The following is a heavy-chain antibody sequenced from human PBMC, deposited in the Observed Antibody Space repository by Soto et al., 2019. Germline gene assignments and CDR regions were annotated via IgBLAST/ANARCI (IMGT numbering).Heavy chain of an antibody. CDR1: GFTVSSNY. Sequence: EVQLVESGGGLVQPGGSLRLSCAASGFTVSSNYISWVRQAPGKGLEWVSLIYSGGSTYYADSVKDRFTISRDNSKNTRYLQMNSLRAEDTAVYYCARSSMGYCSGGISYNYYFDYWGQGNLVTVSS. CDR2: IYSGGST. CDR3: ARSSMGYCSGGISYNYYFDY. V-gene: IGHV3-66*01. D-gene: IGHD2-15*01. J-gene: IGHJ4*02.